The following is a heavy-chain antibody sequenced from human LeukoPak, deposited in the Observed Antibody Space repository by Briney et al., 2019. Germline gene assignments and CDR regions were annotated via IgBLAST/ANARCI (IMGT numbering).Heavy chain of an antibody. CDR1: GYSFTSYW. V-gene: IGHV5-51*01. D-gene: IGHD4-11*01. CDR3: ARRDYSNYVVAGFDY. CDR2: IYPGDSDT. J-gene: IGHJ4*02. Sequence: GESLKISCKGSGYSFTSYWIGWVRQMPGEGLEWMGIIYPGDSDTRYSPSFQGQVTISADKSISTAYLQWSSLKASDTAMYYCARRDYSNYVVAGFDYWGQGTLVTVSS.